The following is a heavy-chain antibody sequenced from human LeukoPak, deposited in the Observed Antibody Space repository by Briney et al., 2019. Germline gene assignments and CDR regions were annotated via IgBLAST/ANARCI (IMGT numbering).Heavy chain of an antibody. Sequence: PGGSLRLSCAASGFTFSTYNMNWVRQAPGKGLEWVSYINSSSSTMSYADSVKGRFTISRDNAKNSLYLQMNSLRAGDTAVYYCARDDDFWSGYSIDYWGQGTLVTVSS. J-gene: IGHJ4*02. CDR3: ARDDDFWSGYSIDY. CDR2: INSSSSTM. D-gene: IGHD3-3*01. CDR1: GFTFSTYN. V-gene: IGHV3-48*01.